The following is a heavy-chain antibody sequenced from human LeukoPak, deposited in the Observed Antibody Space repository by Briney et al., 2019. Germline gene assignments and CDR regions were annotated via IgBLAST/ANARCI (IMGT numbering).Heavy chain of an antibody. CDR1: GFTFSDYW. CDR3: VRGLIAAAGSGFYYYHGMDV. V-gene: IGHV3-7*04. CDR2: IKQDGSEK. D-gene: IGHD6-13*01. Sequence: GGSLRLSCAASGFTFSDYWMTWVRQAPGKGLEWVASIKQDGSEKNYVDSAKGRFTISRDNAKNSLSLQMNSLKADDSAVYYCVRGLIAAAGSGFYYYHGMDVWGQGTTVTVSS. J-gene: IGHJ6*02.